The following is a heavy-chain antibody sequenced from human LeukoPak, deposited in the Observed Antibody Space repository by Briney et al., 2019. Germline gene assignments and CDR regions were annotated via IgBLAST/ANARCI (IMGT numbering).Heavy chain of an antibody. J-gene: IGHJ3*01. Sequence: SVKVSCKASRYTFTGYHLHWVRQAPGQGLEWMGRIIPILSMTNSAQKFQGRVTVTADKSTSTAYVELISLKSEDTAVYYCAREAQSYYDNDGHYSGAFDLWGQGTVVTVSS. V-gene: IGHV1-69*04. CDR2: IIPILSMT. CDR3: AREAQSYYDNDGHYSGAFDL. D-gene: IGHD3-22*01. CDR1: RYTFTGYH.